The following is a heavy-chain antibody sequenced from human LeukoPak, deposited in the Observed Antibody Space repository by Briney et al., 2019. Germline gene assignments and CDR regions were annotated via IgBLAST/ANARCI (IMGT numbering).Heavy chain of an antibody. D-gene: IGHD2-15*01. CDR2: ISYDGSNK. Sequence: PGGSLRLSCAATGFTFSSCAMHWVRQAPGKGLEWAAVISYDGSNKYYADSVKGRFTISRDNSKNTLYLQMNSLRAEDTAVYYCARVGPAVGSSYDYWGQGTLVTVSS. CDR3: ARVGPAVGSSYDY. V-gene: IGHV3-30*04. J-gene: IGHJ4*02. CDR1: GFTFSSCA.